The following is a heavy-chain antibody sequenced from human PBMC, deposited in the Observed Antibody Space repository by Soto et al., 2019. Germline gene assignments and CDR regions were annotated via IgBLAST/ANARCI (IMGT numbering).Heavy chain of an antibody. V-gene: IGHV3-30*18. Sequence: QVQLVESGGGVVQPGRSLRLSCAASGFTFNTYGMHWVRQAPGKGLEWLAVISYDGGVTYYADSVKGRFTISRDNSKNTLYLQRNSLRPEDTAVYYCAKDSIMEYGNWFDPWGQGTLVTVSS. J-gene: IGHJ5*02. CDR2: ISYDGGVT. CDR3: AKDSIMEYGNWFDP. CDR1: GFTFNTYG. D-gene: IGHD3-16*01.